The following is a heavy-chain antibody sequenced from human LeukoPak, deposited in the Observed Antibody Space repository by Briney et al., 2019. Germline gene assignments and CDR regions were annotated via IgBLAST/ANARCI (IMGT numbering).Heavy chain of an antibody. D-gene: IGHD3-22*01. CDR2: FAGSDTTK. CDR1: GFDFCAYE. V-gene: IGHV3-48*03. CDR3: TALGYHLDS. Sequence: GGSLRLSCAASGFDFCAYEMNWVRQAPGKGLEWVAYFAGSDTTKYYADSVRGRFAISRDNAKKSLYLQMNSLRAEDTALYYCTALGYHLDSWGQGTLVTVSS. J-gene: IGHJ4*02.